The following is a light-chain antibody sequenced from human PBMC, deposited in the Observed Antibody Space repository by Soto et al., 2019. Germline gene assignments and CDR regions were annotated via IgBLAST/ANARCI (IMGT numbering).Light chain of an antibody. J-gene: IGKJ1*01. CDR2: KAS. CDR3: QHYNSYSEA. Sequence: DIQMTQSPSTLSGSVGDRVTITCRASQTISSWLAWYQQKPGKAPKLLIYKASTLKSGVPSRFSGSGSGTEFTLTISSVQPDDFATYYCQHYNSYSEAFDQGTKVELK. CDR1: QTISSW. V-gene: IGKV1-5*03.